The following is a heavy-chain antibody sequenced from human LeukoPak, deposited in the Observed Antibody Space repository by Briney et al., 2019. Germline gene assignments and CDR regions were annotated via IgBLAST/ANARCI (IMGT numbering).Heavy chain of an antibody. Sequence: PSETLSLTCTVSGGSISSGGYYWSWIRQHPGKGLEWIGYIYYSGSTYYNPSLKSRVTISVDTSKNQFSLKLSSVTAADTAVYYCARAPVGYCSGGTCKRYFDYWGQGTLVTVSS. D-gene: IGHD2-15*01. V-gene: IGHV4-31*03. CDR1: GGSISSGGYY. CDR3: ARAPVGYCSGGTCKRYFDY. J-gene: IGHJ4*02. CDR2: IYYSGST.